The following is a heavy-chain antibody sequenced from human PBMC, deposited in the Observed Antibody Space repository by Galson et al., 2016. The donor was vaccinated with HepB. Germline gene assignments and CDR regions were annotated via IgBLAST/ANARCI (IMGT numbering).Heavy chain of an antibody. CDR3: ARKQILDS. J-gene: IGHJ4*02. CDR1: GYLFTNYD. CDR2: IIPNSGHT. V-gene: IGHV1-8*01. D-gene: IGHD3-3*01. Sequence: SVKVSCKASGYLFTNYDINWVRQNPGQGLEWMGSIIPNSGHTNYAQKFQGRVTMTRDTSMNTAYMELTNLTSADTAVYYCARKQILDSWGQGTLVTVSS.